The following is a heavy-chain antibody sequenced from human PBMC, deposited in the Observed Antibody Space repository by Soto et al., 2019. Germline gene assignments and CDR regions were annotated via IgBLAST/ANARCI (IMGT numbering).Heavy chain of an antibody. J-gene: IGHJ2*01. CDR3: ATILVTGHRYFHV. CDR1: GFTFSSYG. CDR2: ISNSGSLT. V-gene: IGHV3-23*01. D-gene: IGHD2-21*02. Sequence: QLLESGGGLVQFGGSLRLSCAASGFTFSSYGMSWVRQVPGKGLEWVSSISNSGSLTYYADSVKGRCTISRDNSKNTLYLQMNSLRAEDTALYYCATILVTGHRYFHVWGRGTLVTVSS.